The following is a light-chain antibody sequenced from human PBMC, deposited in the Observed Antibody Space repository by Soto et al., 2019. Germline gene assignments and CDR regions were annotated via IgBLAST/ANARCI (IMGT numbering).Light chain of an antibody. Sequence: EIVLTQSPGTLSLSPGDRATLSCRASQSIASSYLAWYQQKPGQPPRLLLYRTFNRATAIPDRFSGSGSGTDFTLTISRLEPEDFAVYFCQQFSRPPLTFGGGTKVEI. CDR1: QSIASSY. V-gene: IGKV3-20*01. J-gene: IGKJ4*01. CDR2: RTF. CDR3: QQFSRPPLT.